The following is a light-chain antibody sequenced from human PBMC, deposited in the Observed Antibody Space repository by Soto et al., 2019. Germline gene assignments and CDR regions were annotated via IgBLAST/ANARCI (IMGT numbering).Light chain of an antibody. CDR2: DAY. Sequence: EVVLTQSPDTLSLSPGETATLSCSASPTVDRYVAWYQQKVGQAPRLLLYDAYTRANGVGARFTGSGPATDFSMTSTSLEPEDFAVYYCQQRGKWPSSYGPGTKVE. CDR3: QQRGKWPSS. V-gene: IGKV3-11*01. CDR1: PTVDRY. J-gene: IGKJ2*01.